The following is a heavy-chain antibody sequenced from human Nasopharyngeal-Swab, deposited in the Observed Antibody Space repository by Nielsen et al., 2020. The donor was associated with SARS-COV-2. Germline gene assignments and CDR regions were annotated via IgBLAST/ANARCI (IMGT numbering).Heavy chain of an antibody. CDR1: GGSISSGDYY. J-gene: IGHJ6*02. V-gene: IGHV4-30-4*02. CDR3: AREERDGLIPRYYYYYGMDV. D-gene: IGHD2-21*01. Sequence: SETLSLTCTVSGGSISSGDYYWSWIRQPPGKGLEWIGYIYYSGSTYYNPSLKSRVTISVDTSKNQFSLKLSSVTAADTAVYYRAREERDGLIPRYYYYYGMDVWGQGTTVTVSS. CDR2: IYYSGST.